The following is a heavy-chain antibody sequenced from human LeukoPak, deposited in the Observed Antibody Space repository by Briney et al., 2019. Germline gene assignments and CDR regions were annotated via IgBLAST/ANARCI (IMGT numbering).Heavy chain of an antibody. D-gene: IGHD3-22*01. J-gene: IGHJ4*02. Sequence: AGSLRLSCAASGFTFSSYSMSWVRQAPRKGLAWVSAISGSGGSTYYADSVKGRFTISRDTSKNTLYLKMNSLRAEDTAGYYCAKETLHRNSYDRSVLYYFGYLGQGTLVNVSS. V-gene: IGHV3-23*01. CDR3: AKETLHRNSYDRSVLYYFGY. CDR2: ISGSGGST. CDR1: GFTFSSYS.